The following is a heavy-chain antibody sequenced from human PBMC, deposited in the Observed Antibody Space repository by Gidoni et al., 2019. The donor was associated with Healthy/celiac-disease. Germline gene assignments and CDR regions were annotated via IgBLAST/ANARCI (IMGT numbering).Heavy chain of an antibody. CDR1: GGSISIISYY. D-gene: IGHD5-18*01. CDR2: IYYSGST. CDR3: ARLRSDFVLGHSYHDY. J-gene: IGHJ4*02. V-gene: IGHV4-39*01. Sequence: HLQLQESGPVLVKPSETLSLPCTVSGGSISIISYYWGWIRQPPGKGLEWIGSIYYSGSTYYNPSLKSRVNISVDTSKNQFSLKLSSVTAADTAVYYCARLRSDFVLGHSYHDYWGQGTLVTVSS.